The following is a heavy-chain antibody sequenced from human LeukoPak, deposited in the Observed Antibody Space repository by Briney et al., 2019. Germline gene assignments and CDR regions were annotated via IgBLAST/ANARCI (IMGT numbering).Heavy chain of an antibody. V-gene: IGHV3-13*04. CDR3: ARGNILTGYSD. D-gene: IGHD3-9*01. J-gene: IGHJ4*02. CDR1: GFTFSNYD. Sequence: GGSLRLSCAASGFTFSNYDMHWVRQVTGEGLEWVSAIGNGGDTYYAGSVKGQFTISRENAKNSLYLQMNSLRAGDTAVYYCARGNILTGYSDWGQGTLVTVSS. CDR2: IGNGGDT.